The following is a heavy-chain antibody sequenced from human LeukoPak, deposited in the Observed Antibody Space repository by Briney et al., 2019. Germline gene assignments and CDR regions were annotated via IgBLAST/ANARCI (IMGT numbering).Heavy chain of an antibody. V-gene: IGHV1-69*13. D-gene: IGHD2-2*01. J-gene: IGHJ4*02. CDR1: GYTFTSYG. CDR2: IIPIFGTA. Sequence: SVKVSCKASGYTFTSYGISWVRQAPGPGLEWMGGIIPIFGTANYAQKFQGRVTITADESTSTAYMELSSLRSEDTAVYYCARDGDCSSTSCLYYFDYWGQGTLVTVSS. CDR3: ARDGDCSSTSCLYYFDY.